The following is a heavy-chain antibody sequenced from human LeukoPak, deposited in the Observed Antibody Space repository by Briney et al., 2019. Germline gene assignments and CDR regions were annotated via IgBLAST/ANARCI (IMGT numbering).Heavy chain of an antibody. CDR1: GFTFSGSA. Sequence: GGSLRLSCAASGFTFSGSAMHWVRQASGKGLEWVGRIRSKANSYATAYAASVKGRFTISRDDSKNTAYLQMNSLKTEDTAVYYCTRSGVRYDPLDYWGQGTLVTVSS. J-gene: IGHJ4*02. D-gene: IGHD3-3*01. CDR3: TRSGVRYDPLDY. V-gene: IGHV3-73*01. CDR2: IRSKANSYAT.